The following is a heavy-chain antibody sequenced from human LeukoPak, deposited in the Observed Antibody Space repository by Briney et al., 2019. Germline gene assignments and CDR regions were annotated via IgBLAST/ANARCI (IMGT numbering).Heavy chain of an antibody. CDR2: IYYSGST. J-gene: IGHJ4*02. Sequence: SETLSLTCTVSGGSISSHYWSWIRQPPGKGLEWIGYIYYSGSTNYSPSLKSRVTISVDTSKNQFSLKLSSVTAADTAVYYCARERRDYYFDYWGQGTLVTVSS. CDR3: ARERRDYYFDY. CDR1: GGSISSHY. V-gene: IGHV4-59*11.